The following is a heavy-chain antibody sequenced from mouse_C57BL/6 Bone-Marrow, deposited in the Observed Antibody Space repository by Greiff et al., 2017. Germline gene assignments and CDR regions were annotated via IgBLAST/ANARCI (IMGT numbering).Heavy chain of an antibody. CDR1: GFNIKDDY. D-gene: IGHD2-2*01. V-gene: IGHV14-4*01. J-gene: IGHJ3*01. Sequence: VQLQQSGAELVRPGASVKLSCTASGFNIKDDYMHWVKQRPEQGLEWIGWIDPENGDTEYASNFQGKAAITADTSSSTAYLQLSSLTSEDTAVNYCTAIYYGYALFAYWGQGTLVTVSA. CDR3: TAIYYGYALFAY. CDR2: IDPENGDT.